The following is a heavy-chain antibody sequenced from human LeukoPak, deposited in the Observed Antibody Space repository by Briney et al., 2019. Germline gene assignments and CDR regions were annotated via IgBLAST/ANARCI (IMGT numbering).Heavy chain of an antibody. Sequence: GSLRLSCAASGFTFSSYWMSWVRQAPGKGLEWVANIKQDGSEKYYVDSVKGRFTISRDNAKNSLYLQMNSLRAEDTAVYYCARDRLSVAAAGIDYWGQGTLVTVSS. CDR2: IKQDGSEK. V-gene: IGHV3-7*01. CDR1: GFTFSSYW. J-gene: IGHJ4*02. D-gene: IGHD6-13*01. CDR3: ARDRLSVAAAGIDY.